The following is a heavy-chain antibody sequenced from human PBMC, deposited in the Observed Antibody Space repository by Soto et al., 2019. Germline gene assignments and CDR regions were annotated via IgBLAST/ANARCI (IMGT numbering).Heavy chain of an antibody. Sequence: QVQLVESGGGVVQPGRSLRLSCAASGFTFSSYGMHWVRQAPGKGLEWVAVISYDGSNKYYADSVKGRFTISRDNSTNTLYLQMNSLRAEDTAVYYCAKDLGGDFDYWGQGTLVTVSS. CDR3: AKDLGGDFDY. D-gene: IGHD3-16*01. V-gene: IGHV3-30*18. CDR1: GFTFSSYG. J-gene: IGHJ4*02. CDR2: ISYDGSNK.